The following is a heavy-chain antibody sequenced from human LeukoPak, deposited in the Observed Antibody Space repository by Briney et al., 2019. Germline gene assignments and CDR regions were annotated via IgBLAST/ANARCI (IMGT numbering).Heavy chain of an antibody. Sequence: ASVKVSCKASGGTFSSYAISWVRQAPGQGLEWMGGISAYNGHTNYAQKLQGRVTMTTDTSTSTAYMELRSLRSDDTAVYYCARDPGSSTWTKGGDFDYWGQGTLVTVSS. D-gene: IGHD6-13*01. J-gene: IGHJ4*02. CDR1: GGTFSSYA. CDR2: ISAYNGHT. CDR3: ARDPGSSTWTKGGDFDY. V-gene: IGHV1-18*01.